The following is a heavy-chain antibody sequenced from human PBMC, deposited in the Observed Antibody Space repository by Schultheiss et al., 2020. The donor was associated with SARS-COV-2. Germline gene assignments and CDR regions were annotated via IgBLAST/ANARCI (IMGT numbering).Heavy chain of an antibody. Sequence: ASVKVSCKASGYTFTGYYMHWVRQAPGQGLEWMGWISPYNGNTNFAQKLQGRVTMTTDTSTSTAYMELRSLRSEDTAVYYCARDSPDHPYYYMDVWGKGTTVTVSS. CDR1: GYTFTGYY. J-gene: IGHJ6*03. CDR2: ISPYNGNT. CDR3: ARDSPDHPYYYMDV. V-gene: IGHV1-18*04.